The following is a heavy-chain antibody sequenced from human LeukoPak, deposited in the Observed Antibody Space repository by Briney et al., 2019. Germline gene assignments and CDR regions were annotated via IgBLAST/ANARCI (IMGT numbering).Heavy chain of an antibody. J-gene: IGHJ6*03. Sequence: ASVKVSCKASGYTFTSYYMHWVRQAPGQGLEWMGLINPSGGSTSYAEKFQGRGTMYRDTSTSTVYMELSSLRSEDTAVYYCASRGRGYSGYAPVFDYYYYYYMDVWGKGTTVTVSS. V-gene: IGHV1-46*01. CDR2: INPSGGST. D-gene: IGHD5-12*01. CDR3: ASRGRGYSGYAPVFDYYYYYYMDV. CDR1: GYTFTSYY.